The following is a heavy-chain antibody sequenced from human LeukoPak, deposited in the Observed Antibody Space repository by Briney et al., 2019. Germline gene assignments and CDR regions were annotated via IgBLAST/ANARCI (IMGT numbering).Heavy chain of an antibody. V-gene: IGHV3-48*01. Sequence: PGGSLRLSCAASGFTFRTYSMNWVRQAPGKGLEWVSYISSSSDTIYYADSVKGRFTISRDNAKNSLYLQMNSLRAEDTAVYYCAKERGLVWELAHYYYFVDVWGKGTTVTVSS. CDR3: AKERGLVWELAHYYYFVDV. CDR2: ISSSSDTI. J-gene: IGHJ6*03. D-gene: IGHD1-26*01. CDR1: GFTFRTYS.